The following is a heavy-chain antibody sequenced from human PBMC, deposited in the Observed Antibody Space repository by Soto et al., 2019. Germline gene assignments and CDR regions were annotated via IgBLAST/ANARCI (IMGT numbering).Heavy chain of an antibody. CDR2: ISGSGSYT. J-gene: IGHJ3*02. Sequence: GGSLRLSCAVSGFTVSDHYMTWIRQAPGKGLEWVAYISGSGSYTNYADSVKGRFIISRDNAQNSLWLQMNSLRAEDTAVYYCAKDQVAARRKNAFDIWGQGTMVTVSS. V-gene: IGHV3-11*05. CDR1: GFTVSDHY. D-gene: IGHD6-6*01. CDR3: AKDQVAARRKNAFDI.